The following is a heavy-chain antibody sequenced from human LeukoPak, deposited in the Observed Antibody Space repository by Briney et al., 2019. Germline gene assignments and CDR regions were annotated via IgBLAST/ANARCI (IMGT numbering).Heavy chain of an antibody. J-gene: IGHJ4*02. CDR3: ARDHGSGSYLHYFDY. CDR1: GGTFSSYA. V-gene: IGHV1-69*13. D-gene: IGHD3-10*01. Sequence: SVKVSCKASGGTFSSYAISWVRQAPGQGLEWMGGIIPIFGTANYAQKFQGRVTITADESTSTAYMELSSLRSEDTAVYYCARDHGSGSYLHYFDYWGQGTLVTVSS. CDR2: IIPIFGTA.